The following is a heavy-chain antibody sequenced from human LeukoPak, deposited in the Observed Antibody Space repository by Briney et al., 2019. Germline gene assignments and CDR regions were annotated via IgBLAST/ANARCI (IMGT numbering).Heavy chain of an antibody. Sequence: PGGSLRLSCAASGFTFSSYAMSWVRQAPGKGLEWVSYISSSGSTIFYADSVKGRFTISRDNAKNSLYLQMNSLRAEDTAVYYCARDLEYTTSSGDYWGQGTLVIVSS. CDR3: ARDLEYTTSSGDY. CDR2: ISSSGSTI. J-gene: IGHJ4*02. V-gene: IGHV3-48*03. CDR1: GFTFSSYA. D-gene: IGHD6-6*01.